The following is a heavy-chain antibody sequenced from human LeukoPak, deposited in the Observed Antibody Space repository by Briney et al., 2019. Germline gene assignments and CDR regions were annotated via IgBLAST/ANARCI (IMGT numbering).Heavy chain of an antibody. J-gene: IGHJ4*02. CDR3: ARDWKYSLMGY. Sequence: SVKVSCKASGYTFTSYGISWVRHAPGQGLEWMGRIIPILGIANYAQKFQGRVTITADKSTSTAYMELSSLRSEDTAVYYCARDWKYSLMGYWGQGTLVTVSS. V-gene: IGHV1-69*04. CDR1: GYTFTSYG. D-gene: IGHD5-18*01. CDR2: IIPILGIA.